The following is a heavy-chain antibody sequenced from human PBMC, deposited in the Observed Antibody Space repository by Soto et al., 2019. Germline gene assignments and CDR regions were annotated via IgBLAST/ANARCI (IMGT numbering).Heavy chain of an antibody. V-gene: IGHV1-3*01. CDR1: GYTFTSYA. CDR3: ARLAFFRPYSPKTLVVPALGDY. D-gene: IGHD2-2*01. Sequence: GASVKVSCKASGYTFTSYAMHWVRQAPGQRLEWMGWINAGNGNTKYSQKFQGRVTITRDTSASTAYMELSSLRSEDTAVYYCARLAFFRPYSPKTLVVPALGDYWGQGTLVTVSS. J-gene: IGHJ4*02. CDR2: INAGNGNT.